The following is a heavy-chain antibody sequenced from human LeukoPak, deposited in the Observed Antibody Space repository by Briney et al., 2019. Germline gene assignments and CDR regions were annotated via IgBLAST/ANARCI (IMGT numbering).Heavy chain of an antibody. CDR2: ISWDGGST. V-gene: IGHV3-43*01. Sequence: GGSLRLSCAASGFTFDDYTMHWVRQAPGKGLEWVSLISWDGGSTYYADSVKGRFTISRDNSKNSLYLQMNSLRTEDTALYYCAKAPGYCSSTSCYGDSGYFDYWGQGTLVTVPS. CDR1: GFTFDDYT. CDR3: AKAPGYCSSTSCYGDSGYFDY. D-gene: IGHD2-2*01. J-gene: IGHJ4*02.